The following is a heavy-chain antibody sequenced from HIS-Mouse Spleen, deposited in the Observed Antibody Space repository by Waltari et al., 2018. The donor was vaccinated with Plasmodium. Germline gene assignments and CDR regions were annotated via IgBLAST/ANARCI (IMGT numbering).Heavy chain of an antibody. J-gene: IGHJ2*01. CDR2: IKQDGSEK. D-gene: IGHD6-13*01. CDR3: ASSWYWYFDL. CDR1: VFLFSSYW. V-gene: IGHV3-7*01. Sequence: EVQLVLSGVGLFQPVGSLGLSLPASVFLFSSYWMIWVRQAPGKGLEWVANIKQDGSEKYYVDSVKGRFTISRDNAKNSLYLQMNSLRAEDTAVYYCASSWYWYFDLWGRGTLVTVSS.